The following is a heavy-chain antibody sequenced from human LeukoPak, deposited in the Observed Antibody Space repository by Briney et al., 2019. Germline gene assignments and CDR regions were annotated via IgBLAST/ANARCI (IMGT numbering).Heavy chain of an antibody. J-gene: IGHJ4*02. CDR1: GGSISSYY. Sequence: SETLSLTCTVSGGSISSYYWSWIRQPPGKGLERIGYIYYSGSTNYNPFLKSRVTISVDTSKNQFSLKLSSVTAADTAVYYCARTDSYYDSSGYWHYYFDYWGQGTLVTVSS. CDR3: ARTDSYYDSSGYWHYYFDY. D-gene: IGHD3-22*01. V-gene: IGHV4-59*01. CDR2: IYYSGST.